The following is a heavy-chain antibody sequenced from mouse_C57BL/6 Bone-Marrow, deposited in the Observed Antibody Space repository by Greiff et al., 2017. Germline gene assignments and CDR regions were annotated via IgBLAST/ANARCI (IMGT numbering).Heavy chain of an antibody. CDR3: ARWGNYVFYYAMDY. J-gene: IGHJ4*01. Sequence: VQLQESGAELVRPGTSVKVSCKASGYAFTNYLIEWVKQRPGQGLEWIGVINPGSGGTNYNEKFKGKATLTADKSSSTAYMQLSSLTSEDSAVCCCARWGNYVFYYAMDYRGQGASVTVSS. V-gene: IGHV1-54*01. CDR2: INPGSGGT. D-gene: IGHD2-1*01. CDR1: GYAFTNYL.